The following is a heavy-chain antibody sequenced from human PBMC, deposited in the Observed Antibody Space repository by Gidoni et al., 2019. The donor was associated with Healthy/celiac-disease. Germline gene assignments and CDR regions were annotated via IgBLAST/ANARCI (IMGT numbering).Heavy chain of an antibody. CDR1: GGSISSSSYY. CDR2: IYYSGST. V-gene: IGHV4-39*01. D-gene: IGHD5-12*01. Sequence: QLQLQESGPGLVKPSETLSLTCTVTGGSISSSSYYWGWIRQPPGKGLEWIGSIYYSGSTYYNPSLKSRVTISVDTSKNQFSLKLSSVTAADTAVYYCARKIVATTPYYYYGMDVWGQGTTVTVSS. J-gene: IGHJ6*02. CDR3: ARKIVATTPYYYYGMDV.